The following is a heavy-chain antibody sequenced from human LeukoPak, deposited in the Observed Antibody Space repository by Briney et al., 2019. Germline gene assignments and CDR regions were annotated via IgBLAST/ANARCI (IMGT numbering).Heavy chain of an antibody. CDR2: INSDGSST. CDR3: ARGRYCSGGSCYWEYNWFDP. V-gene: IGHV3-74*01. CDR1: GFTFSSYW. J-gene: IGHJ5*02. Sequence: PGGSLRLSCAASGFTFSSYWMHWVRQAPGKGLVWVSRINSDGSSTSYADSVKGRFTISRDNAKNTLYLQMNSQRAEDTAVYYCARGRYCSGGSCYWEYNWFDPWGQGTLVTVSS. D-gene: IGHD2-15*01.